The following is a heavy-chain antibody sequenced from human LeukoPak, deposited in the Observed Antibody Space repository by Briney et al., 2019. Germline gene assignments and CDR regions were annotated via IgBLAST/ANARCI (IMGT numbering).Heavy chain of an antibody. Sequence: GGSLTLSCAASGFTFSSYDMNWVRQAPGKGLEWVSYISSSGSDIYYADSVKGRFTISRDNAKNSLYLQMNSLRAEDTAVYYCARGFLTGYREFDYWGQGTLVTVSS. CDR1: GFTFSSYD. D-gene: IGHD3-9*01. V-gene: IGHV3-48*03. CDR3: ARGFLTGYREFDY. CDR2: ISSSGSDI. J-gene: IGHJ4*02.